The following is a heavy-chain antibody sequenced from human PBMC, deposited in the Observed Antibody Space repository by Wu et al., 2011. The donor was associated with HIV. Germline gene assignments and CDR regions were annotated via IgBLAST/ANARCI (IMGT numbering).Heavy chain of an antibody. J-gene: IGHJ4*02. CDR2: INPYADSA. CDR3: ARDSLSRPGESGVYFDY. V-gene: IGHV1-46*01. CDR1: GYTFTGYY. Sequence: QVQLVQSGAEVKKPGASVKVSCKASGYTFTGYYMHWVRQAPGHGLEWVGLINPYADSAKYAQKFQGRVTMTRDTSTRTVYMELSSLRSEDTAVYYCARDSLSRPGESGVYFDYWGQGTLVTVSS. D-gene: IGHD7-27*01.